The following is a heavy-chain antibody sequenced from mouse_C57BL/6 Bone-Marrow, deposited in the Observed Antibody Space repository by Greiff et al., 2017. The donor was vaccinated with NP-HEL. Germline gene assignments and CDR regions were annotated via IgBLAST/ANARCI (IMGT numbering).Heavy chain of an antibody. CDR1: EYEFPSHD. Sequence: VQLKESGGGLVQPGESLKLSCESNEYEFPSHDMSWVRKTPEKRLELVAAINSDGGSTYYPDTMERRFIISRDNTKKTLYLQMSSLRSEDTALYYCARLYYDYDEDFDYWGQGTTLTVSS. CDR2: INSDGGST. D-gene: IGHD2-4*01. J-gene: IGHJ2*01. CDR3: ARLYYDYDEDFDY. V-gene: IGHV5-2*01.